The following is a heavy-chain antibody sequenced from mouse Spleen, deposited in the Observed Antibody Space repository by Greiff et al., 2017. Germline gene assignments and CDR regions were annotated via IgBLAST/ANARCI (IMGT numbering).Heavy chain of an antibody. J-gene: IGHJ2*01. CDR2: ISYDGSN. CDR3: ARGGYYSYFDY. CDR1: GYSITSGYY. V-gene: IGHV3-6*01. Sequence: ESGPGLVKPSQSLSLTCSVTGYSITSGYYWNWIRQFPGNKLEWMGYISYDGSNNYNPSLKNRISITRDTSKNQFFLKLNSVTTEDTATYYCARGGYYSYFDYWGQGTTLTVSS. D-gene: IGHD2-3*01.